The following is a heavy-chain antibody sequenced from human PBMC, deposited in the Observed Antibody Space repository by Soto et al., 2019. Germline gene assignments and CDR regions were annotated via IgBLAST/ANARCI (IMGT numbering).Heavy chain of an antibody. CDR1: GHSVSSHSAA. CDR2: TYYRSKRYN. Sequence: SQTLSLTCAISGHSVSSHSAAWNSIRQSPSRGLEWLGRTYYRSKRYNDYAVSVKSRRTSNPDTSKNQFSLQLNSVTPEDTAVYYCARERGTHRDFTPGIAVAAHLKGVYYFDYWGQGTLVTVSS. J-gene: IGHJ4*02. V-gene: IGHV6-1*01. D-gene: IGHD6-19*01. CDR3: ARERGTHRDFTPGIAVAAHLKGVYYFDY.